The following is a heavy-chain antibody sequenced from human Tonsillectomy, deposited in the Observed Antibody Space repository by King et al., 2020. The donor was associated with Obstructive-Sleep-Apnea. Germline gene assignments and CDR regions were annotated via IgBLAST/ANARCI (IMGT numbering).Heavy chain of an antibody. J-gene: IGHJ5*02. CDR1: GYTFISYG. CDR2: ISAYNGDT. CDR3: ARVNYYDWFDP. D-gene: IGHD3-22*01. Sequence: VQLVESGAEVKKPGASVNVSCMASGYTFISYGISWVRQAPGQGLEWMGWISAYNGDTNYAQKVQGRITMTTDTSTSTAYMELRSLRSDDTAVYYCARVNYYDWFDPWGQGTLVTVSS. V-gene: IGHV1-18*04.